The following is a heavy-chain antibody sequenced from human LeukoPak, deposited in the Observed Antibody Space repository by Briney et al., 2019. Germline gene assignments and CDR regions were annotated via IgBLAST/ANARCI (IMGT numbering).Heavy chain of an antibody. D-gene: IGHD3-10*01. J-gene: IGHJ4*02. CDR3: ARSPVATMVRAHYYFDY. CDR1: RGSISSYY. Sequence: SETLSLTCTVSRGSISSYYWSWIRQPPGKGLEWIGYIFYNGITNYNPSLRSRVTISVDTSKNQFSLKLSSVTATDTAVYYSARSPVATMVRAHYYFDYWGQGTLVTVSS. V-gene: IGHV4-59*08. CDR2: IFYNGIT.